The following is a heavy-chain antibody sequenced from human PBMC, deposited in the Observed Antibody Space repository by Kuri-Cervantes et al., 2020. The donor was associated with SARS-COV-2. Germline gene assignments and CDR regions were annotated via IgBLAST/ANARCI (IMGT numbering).Heavy chain of an antibody. V-gene: IGHV4-4*07. D-gene: IGHD1-20*01. Sequence: SETLSLTCTVSGASINDYYWTWIRQPAGQGLEWIGRIYSSGSTNYNPSLKSRVIMSIDTSTNQFSLRLTSVTAADTAVYYCASSHITTYYYYYMKVWGKGTTVTVSS. CDR1: GASINDYY. J-gene: IGHJ6*03. CDR2: IYSSGST. CDR3: ASSHITTYYYYYMKV.